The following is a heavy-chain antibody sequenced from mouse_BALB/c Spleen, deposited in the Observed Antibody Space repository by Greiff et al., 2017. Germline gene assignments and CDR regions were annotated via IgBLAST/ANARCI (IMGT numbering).Heavy chain of an antibody. J-gene: IGHJ3*01. V-gene: IGHV5-17*02. Sequence: EVKVEESGGGLVQPGGSRKLSCAASGFTFSSFGMHWVRPAPEKGLAWVAYISSGSSTIYYADTVKGRFTISRDNPKNTLFLQMTSLRSEDTSMYYCARPYSYGHSSFAYWGQGTLVTVSA. CDR1: GFTFSSFG. CDR3: ARPYSYGHSSFAY. CDR2: ISSGSSTI. D-gene: IGHD1-1*01.